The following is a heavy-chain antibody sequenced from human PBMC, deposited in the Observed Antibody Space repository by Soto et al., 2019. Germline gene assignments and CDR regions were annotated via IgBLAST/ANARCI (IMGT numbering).Heavy chain of an antibody. V-gene: IGHV4-30-4*01. CDR1: GGSISSGDYY. CDR2: IYYSGST. Sequence: QVQLQESGPGLVKPSQTLSLTCTVSGGSISSGDYYWSWIRQPPGKGLEWIGYIYYSGSTYYNPSLKRRVTTSVDPSQNQFSLTLSAVTAADTAVYYCASEGGMATSTGLYFDYWGQGTLVTVSS. D-gene: IGHD1-26*01. CDR3: ASEGGMATSTGLYFDY. J-gene: IGHJ4*02.